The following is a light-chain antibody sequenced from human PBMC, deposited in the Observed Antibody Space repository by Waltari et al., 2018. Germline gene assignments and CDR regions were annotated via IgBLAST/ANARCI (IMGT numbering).Light chain of an antibody. J-gene: IGKJ2*01. V-gene: IGKV1-39*01. CDR2: ATS. CDR1: QSISTY. CDR3: QQTYSTLYT. Sequence: IQMTQSPSSLSASVGDRVTITCRASQSISTYLNWYQQKPGKAPKLLIFATSSLQSGVPSRFSGSGSGTDFTLGVSSLQPEDFATYFCQQTYSTLYTFGQGTKLEIK.